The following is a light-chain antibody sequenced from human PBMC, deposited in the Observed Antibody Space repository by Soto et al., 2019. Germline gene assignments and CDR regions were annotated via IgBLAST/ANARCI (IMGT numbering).Light chain of an antibody. CDR3: CSYTSDLTPYV. CDR1: SSDIGAHDD. Sequence: QSVLTQPASVSGSPGRSITISCTGTSSDIGAHDDVSWYQQHPGKVPKLLIYGVTDRPSGISNRFSGSKSGNVASLTISGLQAEDEADYYCCSYTSDLTPYVFGTGTKVTVL. J-gene: IGLJ1*01. CDR2: GVT. V-gene: IGLV2-14*03.